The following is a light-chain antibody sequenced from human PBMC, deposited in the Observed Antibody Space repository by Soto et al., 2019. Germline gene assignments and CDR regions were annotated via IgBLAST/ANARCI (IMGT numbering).Light chain of an antibody. Sequence: QSVLTQPPSVSGAPGQRVTISCTGSSSNIGAGYDVHWYQQLPGTAPKLLIYGNSNRPSGVPDRFSGSKSGTSASLAITGLQAEDEADYYCQSYDSSPSTYVFGTGTNLTVL. CDR1: SSNIGAGYD. CDR2: GNS. V-gene: IGLV1-40*01. CDR3: QSYDSSPSTYV. J-gene: IGLJ1*01.